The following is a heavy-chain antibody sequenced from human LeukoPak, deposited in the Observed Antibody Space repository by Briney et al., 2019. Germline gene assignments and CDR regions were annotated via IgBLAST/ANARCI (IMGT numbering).Heavy chain of an antibody. CDR3: GNRPGRSSWISFDY. V-gene: IGHV3-23*01. J-gene: IGHJ4*02. D-gene: IGHD6-13*01. Sequence: GGSLRLSCAASGFTFSSYAMSWVRQSPRKGLEWVSAISDSTDNTYYADSVKGRFTISRDNSKNTLYLQMNSLRAEDTAVYYCGNRPGRSSWISFDYWGQGTLVTVSS. CDR2: ISDSTDNT. CDR1: GFTFSSYA.